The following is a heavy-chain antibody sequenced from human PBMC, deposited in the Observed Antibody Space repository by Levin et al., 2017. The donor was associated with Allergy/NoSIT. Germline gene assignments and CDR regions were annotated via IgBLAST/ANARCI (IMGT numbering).Heavy chain of an antibody. CDR2: INHSGST. D-gene: IGHD2-2*01. J-gene: IGHJ5*02. CDR1: GGSFSGYY. Sequence: MTGGSLRLSCAVYGGSFSGYYWSWIRQPPGKGLEWIGEINHSGSTNYNPSLKSRVTISVDTSKNQFSLKLSSVTAADTAVYYCARGNRTVVVPAAMGGRSWFDPWGQGTLVTVSS. CDR3: ARGNRTVVVPAAMGGRSWFDP. V-gene: IGHV4-34*01.